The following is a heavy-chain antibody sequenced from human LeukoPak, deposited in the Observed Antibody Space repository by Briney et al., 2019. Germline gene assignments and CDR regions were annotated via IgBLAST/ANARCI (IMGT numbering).Heavy chain of an antibody. CDR3: TTKVIRGNSGDDYDD. J-gene: IGHJ4*02. D-gene: IGHD5-12*01. CDR1: GVTFCSYG. V-gene: IGHV3-30*03. Sequence: GGSLRLSCAASGVTFCSYGMPWVRQAPGKGLEWVALISSDGNDKLYGDSVKGRFTISRDDSKSTRYLQMNSLRAEDTAVYYCTTKVIRGNSGDDYDDWGQGTLVTVSS. CDR2: ISSDGNDK.